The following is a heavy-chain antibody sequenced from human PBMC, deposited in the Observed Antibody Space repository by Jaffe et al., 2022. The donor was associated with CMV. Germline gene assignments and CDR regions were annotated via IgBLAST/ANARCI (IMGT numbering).Heavy chain of an antibody. CDR1: GFSLSTSGVG. CDR3: AHIEWIQLWEENNWFDP. Sequence: QITLKESGPTLVKPTQTLTLTCTFSGFSLSTSGVGVGWIRQPPGKALEWLALIYWNDDKRYSPSLKSRLTITKDTSKNQVVLTMTNMDPVDTATYYCAHIEWIQLWEENNWFDPWGQGTLVTVSS. CDR2: IYWNDDK. V-gene: IGHV2-5*01. D-gene: IGHD5-18*01. J-gene: IGHJ5*02.